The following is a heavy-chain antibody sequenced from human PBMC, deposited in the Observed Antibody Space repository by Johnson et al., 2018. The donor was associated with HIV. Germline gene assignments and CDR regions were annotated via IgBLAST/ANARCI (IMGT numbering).Heavy chain of an antibody. J-gene: IGHJ6*01. CDR1: GFTFSSYG. CDR2: ISYDGSNK. Sequence: QVQLVESGGGVVQPGGSLRLSCAASGFTFSSYGMHWVRQAPGEGLEWVAIISYDGSNKYYADSVKGRFTISRDNSKNTLYLQMNSLRAEDTAVYYCARVRGLLGLRWAMWG. CDR3: ARVRGLLGLRWAM. V-gene: IGHV3-30*19. D-gene: IGHD3-10*01.